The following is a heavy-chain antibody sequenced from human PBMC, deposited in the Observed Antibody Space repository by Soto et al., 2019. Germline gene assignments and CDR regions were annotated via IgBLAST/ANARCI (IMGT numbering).Heavy chain of an antibody. J-gene: IGHJ3*02. Sequence: LRLSCAASGXIFSNNAMSWVRQAPGKGLEWVSAISGSSGSTFYADSVKGRFTISRDNSKNTLYLQMNSLRAEDTALYYCAKNSGYYYDAFDIWGQGTMVTVSS. CDR1: GXIFSNNA. D-gene: IGHD3-22*01. CDR2: ISGSSGST. V-gene: IGHV3-23*01. CDR3: AKNSGYYYDAFDI.